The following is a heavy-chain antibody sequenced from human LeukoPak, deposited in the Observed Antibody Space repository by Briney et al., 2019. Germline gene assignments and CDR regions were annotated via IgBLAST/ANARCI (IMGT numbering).Heavy chain of an antibody. CDR1: GYTFTDHH. J-gene: IGHJ5*02. CDR3: ARGTFDP. V-gene: IGHV1-2*02. CDR2: IHPTSGDT. Sequence: ASVTVSCKASGYTFTDHHMHWVRQAPGQGLEWMGWIHPTSGDTKYAQKFQGRVTMTRDTSISTAYMELSRLIDDDTAVYYCARGTFDPWGQGTLVTVSS.